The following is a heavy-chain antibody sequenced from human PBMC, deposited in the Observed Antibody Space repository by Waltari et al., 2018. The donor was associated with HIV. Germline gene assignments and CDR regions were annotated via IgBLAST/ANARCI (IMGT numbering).Heavy chain of an antibody. J-gene: IGHJ5*02. V-gene: IGHV3-74*01. CDR2: INTDGSST. CDR3: ARDLQGGGAYNWFDP. Sequence: EVQLVESGGGVVQPGGSLRLSCAASGFTFSRDWMPWVRQAPGKGLVWVSRINTDGSSTSYADAVKGRFTISRDNAKNTLYLQMNSLRAEDTAVYYCARDLQGGGAYNWFDPWGQGTLVTVSS. CDR1: GFTFSRDW. D-gene: IGHD3-16*01.